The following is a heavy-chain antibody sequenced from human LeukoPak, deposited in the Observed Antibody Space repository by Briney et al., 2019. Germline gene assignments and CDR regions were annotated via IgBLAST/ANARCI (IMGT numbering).Heavy chain of an antibody. CDR2: ISYDGSNK. CDR1: GFTFSSYG. J-gene: IGHJ4*02. Sequence: PGGSLRLSCAASGFTFSSYGMHWVRQAPGKGLEWVAVISYDGSNKYYADSVKGRFTISRDNSKNTLYLQMNSLRAEDTAVYYCAKDLSGWYYFDYWGQGTLVTVFS. V-gene: IGHV3-30*18. CDR3: AKDLSGWYYFDY. D-gene: IGHD6-19*01.